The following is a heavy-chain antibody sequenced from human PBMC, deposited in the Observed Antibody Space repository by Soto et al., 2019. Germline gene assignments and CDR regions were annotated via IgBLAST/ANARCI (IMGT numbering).Heavy chain of an antibody. CDR1: GFTFSSYG. CDR2: INSDGSST. CDR3: TRDRNYYYMDV. Sequence: GGSLRLSCAASGFTFSSYGMHWVRQAPGKGLVWVSRINSDGSSTNYADSVKGRFTISRDNAKNTLYLQMNSLRAEDTSVYYCTRDRNYYYMDVWGKGTTVTVSS. V-gene: IGHV3-74*01. J-gene: IGHJ6*03.